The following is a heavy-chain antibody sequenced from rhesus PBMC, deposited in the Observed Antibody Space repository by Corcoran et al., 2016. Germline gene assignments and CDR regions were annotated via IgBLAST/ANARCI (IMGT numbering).Heavy chain of an antibody. J-gene: IGHJ4*01. CDR2: TSGSSGST. CDR1: GGSISRSY. Sequence: QVQLQESGPGLVKPSETLSLTCAVSGGSISRSYWGLIRQPPGKGLEWIGRTSGSSGSTDYNPSLKTRVTISTDTSKNQFSLKLSAVTAADTAVYYCARTFDYWGQGVLVTVSS. V-gene: IGHV4-173*01. CDR3: ARTFDY.